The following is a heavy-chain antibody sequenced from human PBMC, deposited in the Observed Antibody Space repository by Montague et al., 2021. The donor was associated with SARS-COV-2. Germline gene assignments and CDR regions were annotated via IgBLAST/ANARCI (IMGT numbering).Heavy chain of an antibody. CDR3: ATESLGYCSSTSCYGPHYGMDV. J-gene: IGHJ6*02. D-gene: IGHD2-2*01. CDR1: GSSISSGGYY. CDR2: IYYSGST. V-gene: IGHV4-31*03. Sequence: TLSLTCTVSGSSISSGGYYWSWIRQHPGKGLEWIGYIYYSGSTYYNPSLKSRVTISVDTSKNQFSLKLSSVTAADTAVYYCATESLGYCSSTSCYGPHYGMDVWGQGTTVTVSS.